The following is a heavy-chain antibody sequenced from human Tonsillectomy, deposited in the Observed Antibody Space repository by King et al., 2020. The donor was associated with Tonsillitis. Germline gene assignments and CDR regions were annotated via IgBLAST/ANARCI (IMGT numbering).Heavy chain of an antibody. D-gene: IGHD3-10*01. CDR2: INHSGST. V-gene: IGHV4-34*01. J-gene: IGHJ5*02. CDR3: ARGGEYYYGSGSYSPANWFDP. Sequence: QVQLQQWGAGLLKPSETMSLTCAVYGGSFSGYYWTWIRQPPGKGLEWIGEINHSGSTNYNPSLKSRVTISVDTSKNQFSLKLSSVNAADTAVYYCARGGEYYYGSGSYSPANWFDPWGQGTLVTVSS. CDR1: GGSFSGYY.